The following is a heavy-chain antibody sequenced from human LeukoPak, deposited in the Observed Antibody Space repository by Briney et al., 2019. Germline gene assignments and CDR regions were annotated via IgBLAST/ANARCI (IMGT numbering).Heavy chain of an antibody. CDR3: ARGGVAAARGPEY. CDR2: IYTSGNT. CDR1: GGSISSGSYY. Sequence: SETLSLTCTVSGGSISSGSYYWNWIRQPAGKGLEWIGRIYTSGNTNYNPSLKSRVTISVDTSKNQFSLKLSSVTAADTAVYHCARGGVAAARGPEYWGQGTLVTVSS. V-gene: IGHV4-61*02. J-gene: IGHJ4*02. D-gene: IGHD6-13*01.